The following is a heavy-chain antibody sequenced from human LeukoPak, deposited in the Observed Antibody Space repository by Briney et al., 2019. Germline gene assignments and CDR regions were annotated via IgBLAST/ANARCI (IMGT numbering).Heavy chain of an antibody. CDR2: IIPIFGTA. CDR1: GYTFTSYG. CDR3: ASDLNPFGAFDI. Sequence: VASVRVSCKASGYTFTSYGISWVRQAPGQGREWMGGIIPIFGTANYTQKFQGRVTITTDESTSTAYMELSSLRSEDTAVYYCASDLNPFGAFDIWGQGTMVTVSS. V-gene: IGHV1-69*05. D-gene: IGHD1-14*01. J-gene: IGHJ3*02.